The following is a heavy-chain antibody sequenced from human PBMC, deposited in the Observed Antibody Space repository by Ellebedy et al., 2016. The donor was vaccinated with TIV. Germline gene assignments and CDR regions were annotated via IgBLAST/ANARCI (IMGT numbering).Heavy chain of an antibody. J-gene: IGHJ4*02. CDR2: IIPILGIA. D-gene: IGHD3-3*01. Sequence: SVKVSXKASGGTFSSYAISWVRQAPGQGLEWMGRIIPILGIANYAQKFQGRVTITADKSTSTAYMELRSLRSDDTAVYYCARSYDFWSGYHLDYWGQGTLVTVSS. CDR3: ARSYDFWSGYHLDY. CDR1: GGTFSSYA. V-gene: IGHV1-69*04.